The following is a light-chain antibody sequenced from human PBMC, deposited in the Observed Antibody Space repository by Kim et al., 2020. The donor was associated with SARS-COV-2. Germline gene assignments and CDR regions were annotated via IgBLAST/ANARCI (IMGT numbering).Light chain of an antibody. V-gene: IGKV3-20*01. J-gene: IGKJ1*01. CDR3: QQYARSPPK. CDR1: QSFSNNF. CDR2: GAS. Sequence: EIVLTQSPGTLSLSPGERATLSCRASQSFSNNFLAWYQQRPGQAPRLLIYGASSRATGIPDRFSGSGSGTDFTLTISRLEPEDFAVYYCQQYARSPPKFGQGTKVDIK.